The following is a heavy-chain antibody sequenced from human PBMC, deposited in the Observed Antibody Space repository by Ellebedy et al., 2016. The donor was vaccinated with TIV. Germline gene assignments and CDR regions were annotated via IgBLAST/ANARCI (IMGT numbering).Heavy chain of an antibody. D-gene: IGHD6-13*01. J-gene: IGHJ5*02. Sequence: GESLKISXKGSGYSFTSYWIGWVCQMPGKGLEWMGIIYPGDSDTRYSPSFQGQVTISADKSISTAYLQWSSLKASDTAMYYCARSFAAAVGWFDPWGQGTLVTVSS. CDR3: ARSFAAAVGWFDP. CDR1: GYSFTSYW. V-gene: IGHV5-51*01. CDR2: IYPGDSDT.